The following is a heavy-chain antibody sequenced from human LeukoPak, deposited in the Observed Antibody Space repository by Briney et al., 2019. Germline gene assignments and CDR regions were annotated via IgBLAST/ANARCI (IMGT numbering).Heavy chain of an antibody. D-gene: IGHD6-13*01. V-gene: IGHV4-31*02. J-gene: IGHJ6*02. Sequence: SWIRQHPGKGLEWIGYIAYSASTYYNPSLKSRVTISVDTSKNQFSLKVSSVTAADAAVYYCARDRSSSSFYYGMDVWGQGTTVTVSS. CDR2: IAYSAST. CDR3: ARDRSSSSFYYGMDV.